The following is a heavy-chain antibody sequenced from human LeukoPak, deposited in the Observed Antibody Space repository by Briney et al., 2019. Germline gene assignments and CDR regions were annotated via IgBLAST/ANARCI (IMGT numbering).Heavy chain of an antibody. D-gene: IGHD3-22*01. CDR2: ISSSSSTI. J-gene: IGHJ4*02. Sequence: GGSLRLSCAASGFTFSSYSMNWVRQAPGKGLEWVSYISSSSSTIYYADSVKGRFTISRDNAKNSLHLQMNSLRAEDTAVYYCARPRDGYYYDSSGYYWWGQGTLVTVSS. CDR1: GFTFSSYS. V-gene: IGHV3-48*01. CDR3: ARPRDGYYYDSSGYYW.